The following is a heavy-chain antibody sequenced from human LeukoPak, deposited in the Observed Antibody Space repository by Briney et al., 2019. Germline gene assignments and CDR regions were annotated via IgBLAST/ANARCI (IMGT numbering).Heavy chain of an antibody. CDR2: INHSGST. Sequence: PSETLSLTCAVYGGSFSGYYWSWIRQPPGKGLEWIGEINHSGSTNYNPSLKSRVTISVDTPKNQFSLKRSSVTAADTAVYYCARGAGVTVTYYFDYWGQGTLVTVPS. CDR3: ARGAGVTVTYYFDY. J-gene: IGHJ4*02. D-gene: IGHD4-17*01. V-gene: IGHV4-34*01. CDR1: GGSFSGYY.